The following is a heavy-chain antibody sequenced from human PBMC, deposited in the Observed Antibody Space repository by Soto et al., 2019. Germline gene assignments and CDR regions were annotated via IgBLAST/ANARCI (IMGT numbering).Heavy chain of an antibody. CDR3: ARDRGPSSGYYPYWFDP. Sequence: QVQLVQSGAEVKKPGSSVKVSCKASGGTFSSYAITWVRQAPGQGLEWMGVIIPIFGTANYAQKFQGRVTITADASTSPAYMELSSRRSEDTAVYYWARDRGPSSGYYPYWFDPWGEGTLVTVSS. V-gene: IGHV1-69*12. CDR1: GGTFSSYA. CDR2: IIPIFGTA. D-gene: IGHD3-22*01. J-gene: IGHJ5*02.